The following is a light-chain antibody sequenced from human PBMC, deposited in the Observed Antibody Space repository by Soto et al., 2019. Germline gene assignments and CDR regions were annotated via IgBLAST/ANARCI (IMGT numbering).Light chain of an antibody. CDR3: QQYGSSPFT. CDR2: GAT. V-gene: IGKV3-20*01. CDR1: QSVSSTY. Sequence: EIVLTQSPGTPSLSPGERATLSCRASQSVSSTYLVWYQQKPGQAPRLLIYGATSRASGIPDRFSGSGSGTDFTLTISRLEPEDFAVYYCQQYGSSPFTFGPGTKVDIK. J-gene: IGKJ3*01.